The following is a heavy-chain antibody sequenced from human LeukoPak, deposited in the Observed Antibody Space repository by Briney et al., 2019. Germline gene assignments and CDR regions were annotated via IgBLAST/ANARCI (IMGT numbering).Heavy chain of an antibody. D-gene: IGHD6-6*01. J-gene: IGHJ5*02. CDR3: AREPILIAARLDP. CDR1: GYTFSSYH. V-gene: IGHV1-18*01. Sequence: ASVKVSCKASGYTFSSYHINWVRRAPGQGLEWMGWISPYTGNTNYTQQFQGRVTMTTDTSTSTAYMELRSLRSDDTAVYYCAREPILIAARLDPWGQGTLVTVSS. CDR2: ISPYTGNT.